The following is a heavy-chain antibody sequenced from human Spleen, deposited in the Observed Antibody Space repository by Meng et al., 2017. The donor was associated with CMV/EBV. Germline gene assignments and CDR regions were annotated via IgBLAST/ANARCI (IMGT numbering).Heavy chain of an antibody. D-gene: IGHD3-3*01. V-gene: IGHV1-2*02. CDR2: INPDSGGT. CDR1: GYTSTGYY. Sequence: ASVKVSCKASGYTSTGYYMHWVRQAPGQGLEWMGWINPDSGGTNYAQKFQGRVTMTSDTSITTVYMELSRLRSDDTAVYYCARDGVAHDAFDIWGQGTMVTVSS. J-gene: IGHJ3*02. CDR3: ARDGVAHDAFDI.